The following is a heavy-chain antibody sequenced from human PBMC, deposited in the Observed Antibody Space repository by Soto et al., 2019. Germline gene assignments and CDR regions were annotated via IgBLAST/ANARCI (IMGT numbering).Heavy chain of an antibody. CDR3: ARGRVPAADWFDP. D-gene: IGHD2-2*01. Sequence: SETLSLTCTVSGGSISSGGYYWSWIRQHPGKGLEWIGYIYYSGSTYYNPSLKSRVTISVDTSKNQFSLKLSSVTAADTAVYYCARGRVPAADWFDPWGQGTLVTVSS. V-gene: IGHV4-31*03. CDR1: GGSISSGGYY. CDR2: IYYSGST. J-gene: IGHJ5*02.